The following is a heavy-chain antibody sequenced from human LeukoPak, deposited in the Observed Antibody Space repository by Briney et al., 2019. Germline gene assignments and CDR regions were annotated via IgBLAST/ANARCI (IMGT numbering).Heavy chain of an antibody. Sequence: GGSLRLSCTASGFTVSSSYMSWVRQAPGTGLEWVSIIYMNRNTYYADSVKGRFTISRDDSKNMLLLQMDNLRLEDTAMYYCARDAGFSSYSSWGQGTTVTVSS. CDR2: IYMNRNT. CDR3: ARDAGFSSYSS. D-gene: IGHD2-21*01. CDR1: GFTVSSSY. V-gene: IGHV3-53*01. J-gene: IGHJ6*02.